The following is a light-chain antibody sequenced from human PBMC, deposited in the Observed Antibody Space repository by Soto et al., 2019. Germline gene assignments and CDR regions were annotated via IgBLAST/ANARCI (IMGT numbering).Light chain of an antibody. CDR2: DVF. CDR3: QQLETYPRT. Sequence: AIQVTQSPSSLSASVGDTVTITCRASQGISNAFAWYQQKPGKVPRLLIYDVFNLQSGVPSRFSGSGSGTDFTLTISRLQPEDFATYYCQQLETYPRTFGQGTRLEVK. V-gene: IGKV1-13*02. CDR1: QGISNA. J-gene: IGKJ5*01.